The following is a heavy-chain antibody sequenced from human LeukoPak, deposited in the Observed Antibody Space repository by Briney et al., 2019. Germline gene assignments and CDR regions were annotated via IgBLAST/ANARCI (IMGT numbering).Heavy chain of an antibody. CDR2: ISSSSSYI. CDR3: ARDSGSYGDYRY. J-gene: IGHJ4*02. CDR1: RFTFSIYS. D-gene: IGHD4-17*01. Sequence: GGSLRLSCAASRFTFSIYSMNWVRQAPGKGLEWVSSISSSSSYIYYADSVKGRFTISRDNAKNSLYLQMNSLRAEDTAVYYCARDSGSYGDYRYWGQGTLVTVSS. V-gene: IGHV3-21*01.